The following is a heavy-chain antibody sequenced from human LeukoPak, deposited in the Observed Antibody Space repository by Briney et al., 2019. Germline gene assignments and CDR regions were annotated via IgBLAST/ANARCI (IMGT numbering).Heavy chain of an antibody. D-gene: IGHD1-1*01. V-gene: IGHV4-31*03. CDR1: GGSINNGGYY. CDR3: ARSWNDRRTFDY. J-gene: IGHJ4*02. Sequence: SETLSLTCTVSGGSINNGGYYWSWIRQHPGKGLEWIGYIYYSGSSYYNPSLRSRVTISVDTSKNHFSLKLSSVTAADTAVYYCARSWNDRRTFDYWGQGTLVTVSS. CDR2: IYYSGSS.